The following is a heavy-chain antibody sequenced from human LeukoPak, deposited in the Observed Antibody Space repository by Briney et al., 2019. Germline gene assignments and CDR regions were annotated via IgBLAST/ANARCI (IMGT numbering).Heavy chain of an antibody. D-gene: IGHD6-13*01. Sequence: SGGSLRLSCAASGFTFSDYYMSWIHQAPGKGLEWVSCISSSSSYTNYADSVKGRFTISRDNAKSSLDLQMNSPSANDTAVYYFAGGGSSSWRKIYYYYGMDVWGKGTTVTVSS. V-gene: IGHV3-11*06. CDR3: AGGGSSSWRKIYYYYGMDV. CDR1: GFTFSDYY. J-gene: IGHJ6*04. CDR2: ISSSSSYT.